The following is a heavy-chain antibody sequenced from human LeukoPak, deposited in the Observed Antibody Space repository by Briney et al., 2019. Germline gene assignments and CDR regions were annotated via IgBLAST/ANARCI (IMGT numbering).Heavy chain of an antibody. V-gene: IGHV4-59*08. Sequence: SETLSLTCTVSGGSTSSYYWSWIRQPPGKGLEWIGYIYYSGSTYYNPSLKSRVTISVDTSKNQFSLKLSSVTAADTAVYYCARLKVGAITYWGQGTLVTVSS. CDR2: IYYSGST. J-gene: IGHJ4*02. CDR1: GGSTSSYY. D-gene: IGHD1-26*01. CDR3: ARLKVGAITY.